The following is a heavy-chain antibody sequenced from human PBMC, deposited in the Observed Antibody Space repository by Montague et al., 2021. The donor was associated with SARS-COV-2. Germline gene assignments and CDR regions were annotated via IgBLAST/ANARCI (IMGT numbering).Heavy chain of an antibody. V-gene: IGHV3-23*01. CDR3: ATNKTECGGSCYCLEY. Sequence: SLRLSCATSGFMFSASAMTWVRQVPGKGLEWVSAISDTGVSSSYAESVKGRLTISRDNSKNTVHLQMNSHRAEDTAIYYCATNKTECGGSCYCLEYWGLGTQVTVSS. CDR1: GFMFSASA. CDR2: ISDTGVSS. J-gene: IGHJ4*02. D-gene: IGHD2-21*01.